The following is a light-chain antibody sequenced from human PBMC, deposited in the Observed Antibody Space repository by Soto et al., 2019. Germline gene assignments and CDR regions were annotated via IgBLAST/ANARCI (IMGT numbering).Light chain of an antibody. CDR3: SSYTSSSTPV. Sequence: QSALTQPDSVSGSPGQSITISCTGTSSDVGGYNYVSWYQQHPGKAPKLIIYDVSNRPSGVSNRFSGSKSVNTASLTMSGLQAKYEADYYCSSYTSSSTPVFGTGTKLTVL. CDR1: SSDVGGYNY. V-gene: IGLV2-14*03. J-gene: IGLJ1*01. CDR2: DVS.